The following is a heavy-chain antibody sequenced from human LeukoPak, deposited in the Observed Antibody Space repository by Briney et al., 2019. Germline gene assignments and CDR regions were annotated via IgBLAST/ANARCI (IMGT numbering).Heavy chain of an antibody. CDR2: LSGSGGTA. D-gene: IGHD3-10*01. J-gene: IGHJ4*02. V-gene: IGHV3-23*01. CDR3: AKGSGTYYSCFDS. CDR1: GFTFSTYS. Sequence: GGSLRLSCEASGFTFSTYSMNWVRQAPGKGPEWVSGLSGSGGTADYADSVKGRFTISRDNSKNTLYLQMNSLRDEDTAVYYCAKGSGTYYSCFDSWGQGTLVTVSS.